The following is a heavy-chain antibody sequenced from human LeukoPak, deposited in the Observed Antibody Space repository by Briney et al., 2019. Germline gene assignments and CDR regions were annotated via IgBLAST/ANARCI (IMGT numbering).Heavy chain of an antibody. J-gene: IGHJ4*02. CDR2: ISGSGGRT. Sequence: GGSLRLSCAASGFTFSSYAMGWVRQAPGKGLEWVSAISGSGGRTYYADSVKGRFTIGRDNTNSALYLQMNSLRAEDTAVYYCAKIGGTMVRGSSDYWGQGTLVTVSS. V-gene: IGHV3-23*01. CDR1: GFTFSSYA. D-gene: IGHD3-10*01. CDR3: AKIGGTMVRGSSDY.